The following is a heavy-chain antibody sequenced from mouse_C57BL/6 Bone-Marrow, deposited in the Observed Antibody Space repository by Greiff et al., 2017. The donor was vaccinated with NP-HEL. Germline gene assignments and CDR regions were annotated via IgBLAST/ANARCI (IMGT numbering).Heavy chain of an antibody. D-gene: IGHD1-1*01. J-gene: IGHJ1*03. Sequence: VQLQQSGPELVKPGASVKISCKASGYTFTDYYMNWVKQRPGQGLEWIGVIDPSDSYTNYNQKYKGKATLTVDTSSSTAYMQLSSLTSEDSAVYYCAREFQFITTVVANFDVWGTGTTVTVSS. CDR3: AREFQFITTVVANFDV. CDR1: GYTFTDYY. CDR2: IDPSDSYT. V-gene: IGHV1-59*01.